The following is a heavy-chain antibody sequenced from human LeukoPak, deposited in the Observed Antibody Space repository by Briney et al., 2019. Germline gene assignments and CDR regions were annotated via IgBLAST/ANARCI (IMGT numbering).Heavy chain of an antibody. J-gene: IGHJ4*02. Sequence: GGSLRLSCAASGFTFSSYWMHWVRQAPGKGLVWVSRINSYGRSTSYADSVKGRFTISRDNAKNTLYLQMNSLRTEDTAVYYCARDSRSSTPFDYWGQGTLVTVSS. CDR3: ARDSRSSTPFDY. D-gene: IGHD6-13*01. V-gene: IGHV3-74*01. CDR2: INSYGRST. CDR1: GFTFSSYW.